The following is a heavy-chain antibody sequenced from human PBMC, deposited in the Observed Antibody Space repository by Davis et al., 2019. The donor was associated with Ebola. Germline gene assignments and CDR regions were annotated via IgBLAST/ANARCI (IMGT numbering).Heavy chain of an antibody. CDR1: GFTFSSYA. CDR2: ISYDGSNK. CDR3: ARGEAFWSGYYRVGWFDP. J-gene: IGHJ5*02. D-gene: IGHD3-3*01. Sequence: GESLKISCAASGFTFSSYAMHWVRQAPGKGLEWVAVISYDGSNKYYADSVKGRFTISRDNSKNTLYLQMNSLRAEDTAVYYCARGEAFWSGYYRVGWFDPWGQGTLVTVSS. V-gene: IGHV3-30-3*01.